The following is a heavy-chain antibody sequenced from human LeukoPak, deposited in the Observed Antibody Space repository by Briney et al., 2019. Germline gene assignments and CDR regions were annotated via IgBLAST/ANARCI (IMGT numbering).Heavy chain of an antibody. J-gene: IGHJ4*02. CDR3: ARATVNVYDSSGSDY. Sequence: PSETLSLTCKVSGGSISSSSYYWGWIRQPPGKGLEWIGSIYYSGSTYYNPSLKSRVTISVATSKNQFSLKLSSVTAADTAVYYCARATVNVYDSSGSDYWGQGTLVTVSS. CDR2: IYYSGST. CDR1: GGSISSSSYY. D-gene: IGHD3-22*01. V-gene: IGHV4-39*01.